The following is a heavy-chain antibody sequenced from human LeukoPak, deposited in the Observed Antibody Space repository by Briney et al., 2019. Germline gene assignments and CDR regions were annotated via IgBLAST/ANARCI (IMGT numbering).Heavy chain of an antibody. V-gene: IGHV3-23*01. CDR2: ISGSGGST. CDR3: ARSRRSSGWSTLPAFYWFDP. J-gene: IGHJ5*02. Sequence: PGGSLRLSCAASGFTFSSYAMSWVRQAPGKGLEWVSAISGSGGSTYYADSVKGRFTISRDNSKNTLYLQVNSLRAEDTAVYYCARSRRSSGWSTLPAFYWFDPWGQGTLVTVSS. CDR1: GFTFSSYA. D-gene: IGHD6-19*01.